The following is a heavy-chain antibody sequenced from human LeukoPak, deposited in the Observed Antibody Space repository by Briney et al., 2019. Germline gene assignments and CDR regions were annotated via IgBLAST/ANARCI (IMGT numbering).Heavy chain of an antibody. CDR2: ISGSGGST. J-gene: IGHJ4*02. D-gene: IGHD3-10*01. Sequence: PGGSLRLSCAASGFTFSSYAMSWVRQAPGKGLEWVSAISGSGGSTYYAGSVKGRFTISRDNSKNTLYLQVNSLRAEDTAVYYCAKDFEFGEYYFDYWGQGTLGTVSS. CDR3: AKDFEFGEYYFDY. CDR1: GFTFSSYA. V-gene: IGHV3-23*01.